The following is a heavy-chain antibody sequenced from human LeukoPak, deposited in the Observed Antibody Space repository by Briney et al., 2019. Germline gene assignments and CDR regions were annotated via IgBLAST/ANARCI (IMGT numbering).Heavy chain of an antibody. V-gene: IGHV4-61*02. CDR1: GGSVSSGSYY. D-gene: IGHD2-2*02. J-gene: IGHJ5*02. CDR2: IYTSGST. CDR3: ARDLYTGFDP. Sequence: PSETLSLTCTVSGGSVSSGSYYWSWIRQPAGKGLEWIGRIYTSGSTNYNPSLKSRVTISVDTSKNQFSLKLSSVTAADTAVYYCARDLYTGFDPWGQGTLVTVSS.